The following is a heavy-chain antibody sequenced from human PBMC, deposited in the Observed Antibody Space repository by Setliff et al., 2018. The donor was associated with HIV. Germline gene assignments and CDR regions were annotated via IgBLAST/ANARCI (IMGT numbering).Heavy chain of an antibody. CDR3: ARGVNFDY. D-gene: IGHD3-3*01. CDR1: GGSFSGYY. V-gene: IGHV4-59*01. CDR2: IYIYNSGST. Sequence: SETLSLTCSVSGGSFSGYYWSWNRQPPGKGLEWIGYIYIYNSGSTNYNPSLTSRVTISADTSRNQFSLKLTSVTAADTAIYYCARGVNFDYWGQGTQVTVSS. J-gene: IGHJ4*02.